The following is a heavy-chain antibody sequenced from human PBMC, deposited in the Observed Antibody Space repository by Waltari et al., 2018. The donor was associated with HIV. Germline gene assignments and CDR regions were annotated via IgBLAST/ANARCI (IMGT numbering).Heavy chain of an antibody. CDR1: GYTFSTSD. D-gene: IGHD2-2*01. CDR3: SRGLHCTATSCLLYHGMDV. Sequence: VQLVQSGAEVKKPGASVKVSCKASGYTFSTSDMYWLRPATGQGLEWMGWMNPNSGNTGYAQKFQGRVNMTRNSSIRTAYMELSSLRSDDTAVYYCSRGLHCTATSCLLYHGMDVWGQGTAVSVSS. J-gene: IGHJ6*02. CDR2: MNPNSGNT. V-gene: IGHV1-8*01.